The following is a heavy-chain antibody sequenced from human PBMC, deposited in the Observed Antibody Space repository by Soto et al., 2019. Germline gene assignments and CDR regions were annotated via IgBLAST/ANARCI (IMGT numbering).Heavy chain of an antibody. Sequence: QVQLQESGPGLVKPSETLSLTCTVSGGSISSYYWSWIRQPPGQGLEWIGYIYYSGSTNYNPSLRSRVTISVDTSKNQFSRKLSSVTAADTAVYYCARDRGYDSSGYYYYDYGRDVWGQGTTVTVSS. CDR3: ARDRGYDSSGYYYYDYGRDV. CDR1: GGSISSYY. V-gene: IGHV4-59*01. J-gene: IGHJ6*02. D-gene: IGHD3-22*01. CDR2: IYYSGST.